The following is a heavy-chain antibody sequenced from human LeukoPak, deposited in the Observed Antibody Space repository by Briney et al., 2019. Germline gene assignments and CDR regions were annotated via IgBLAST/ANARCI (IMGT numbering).Heavy chain of an antibody. V-gene: IGHV1-2*02. CDR3: ARNGDYDSSGYDAFDI. CDR2: INPNSGGT. Sequence: ASVKVSCKASGYTFTGYYMHWVRQAPGQGLEWMGWINPNSGGTNYAQKFQGRVTMTRGTSISTAYMELSRLRSDDTAVYYCARNGDYDSSGYDAFDIWGQGTMVTVSS. J-gene: IGHJ3*02. D-gene: IGHD3-22*01. CDR1: GYTFTGYY.